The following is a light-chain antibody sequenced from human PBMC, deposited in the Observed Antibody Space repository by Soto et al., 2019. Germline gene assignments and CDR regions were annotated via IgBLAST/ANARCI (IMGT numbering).Light chain of an antibody. CDR2: GAS. CDR3: QQYTYWPWT. V-gene: IGKV3-15*01. J-gene: IGKJ1*01. CDR1: QSVNSN. Sequence: ETVMTQSPATLSVSPGERATLSCRASQSVNSNLAWYQQKSGQAPRLLIYGASTRATGIPVRFSGSGSGTEFTLTISSLQSEDSEVYYCQQYTYWPWTLGQGTKVEIK.